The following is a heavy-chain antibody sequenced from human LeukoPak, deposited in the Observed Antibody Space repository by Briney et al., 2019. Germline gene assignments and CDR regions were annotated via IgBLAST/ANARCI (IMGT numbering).Heavy chain of an antibody. D-gene: IGHD6-6*01. J-gene: IGHJ4*02. CDR2: IKQDGSEK. V-gene: IGHV3-7*03. CDR3: ARDRQGPFGY. CDR1: GFNFSSYW. Sequence: GGSLRLSCAASGFNFSSYWVTWVRQAPGKGLEWVANIKQDGSEKYYVDSLKGRFTISRDNAKNSLYLQMNSLRADDTGAYYCARDRQGPFGYWGRGTLVTVSS.